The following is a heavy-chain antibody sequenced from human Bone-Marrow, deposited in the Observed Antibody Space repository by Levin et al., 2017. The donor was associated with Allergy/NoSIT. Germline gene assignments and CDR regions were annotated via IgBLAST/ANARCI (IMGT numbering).Heavy chain of an antibody. Sequence: GGSLRLSCSGSGFTFSSYAVHWVRQAPGKGLEWVAVISFRGNEKHYADSVKGRFTVSRDNSNNTASLEMHSLRLEDTAVYYCARDPSLLLAGGRADYWGQGTLVTVSS. J-gene: IGHJ4*02. CDR1: GFTFSSYA. CDR3: ARDPSLLLAGGRADY. D-gene: IGHD6-13*01. CDR2: ISFRGNEK. V-gene: IGHV3-30*04.